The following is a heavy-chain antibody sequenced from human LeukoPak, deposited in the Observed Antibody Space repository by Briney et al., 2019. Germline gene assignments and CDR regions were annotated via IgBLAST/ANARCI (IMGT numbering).Heavy chain of an antibody. D-gene: IGHD4-23*01. J-gene: IGHJ3*02. V-gene: IGHV4-39*01. Sequence: PSETLSLTCTVSGGSISSSSYYWGWIRQPPGKGLEWIGSIYYSGSTYYNPSLKSRVTISVDTSKNQFSLKPSSVTAADTAVYYCASTPVVTGAFDIWGQGTMVTVSS. CDR2: IYYSGST. CDR3: ASTPVVTGAFDI. CDR1: GGSISSSSYY.